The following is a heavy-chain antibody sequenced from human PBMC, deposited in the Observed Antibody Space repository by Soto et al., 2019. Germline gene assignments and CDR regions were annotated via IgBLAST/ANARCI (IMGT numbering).Heavy chain of an antibody. V-gene: IGHV3-23*01. CDR1: GFTFSSYA. Sequence: EVQLLESGGGLVQPGGSLRLSCAASGFTFSSYAMSWFRQAPGKGLEWVSAISGSGVSTYYADSVTGRFTISRDNSKTTLYLQMNSLRGEDTAVYYCAKDRRPAQPGYDYVWGSYPVDYWGQGTLVTVSS. J-gene: IGHJ4*02. D-gene: IGHD3-16*02. CDR3: AKDRRPAQPGYDYVWGSYPVDY. CDR2: ISGSGVST.